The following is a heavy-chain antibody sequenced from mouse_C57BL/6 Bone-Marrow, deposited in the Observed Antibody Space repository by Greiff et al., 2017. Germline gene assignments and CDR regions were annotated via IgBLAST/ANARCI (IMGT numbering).Heavy chain of an antibody. V-gene: IGHV1-7*01. CDR2: INPSGGDT. CDR1: GYTFTSYW. D-gene: IGHD2-3*01. Sequence: QVHVKQSGAELAKPGASVKLSCKASGYTFTSYWMHWVKQRPGQGLEWIGYINPSGGDTKYNQKFKDKATFTATKSSSTAYMQLSSLTYEDSAVYYCARGGYSGFFAYWGQGTLVTVSA. CDR3: ARGGYSGFFAY. J-gene: IGHJ3*01.